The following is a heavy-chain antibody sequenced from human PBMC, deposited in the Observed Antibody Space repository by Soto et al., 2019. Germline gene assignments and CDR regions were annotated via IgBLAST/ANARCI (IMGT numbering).Heavy chain of an antibody. Sequence: SETLSLTCTVSGGSISSGDYYWSWIRQPPGKGLEWIGYIYYSGSTYYNPSLKSRVTISVDTSKNQFSLKLSSVTAADTAVYYCARDHYDSSGYYPYYYYYYGMDVWGQGTTVTSP. CDR2: IYYSGST. J-gene: IGHJ6*02. CDR1: GGSISSGDYY. D-gene: IGHD3-22*01. CDR3: ARDHYDSSGYYPYYYYYYGMDV. V-gene: IGHV4-30-4*01.